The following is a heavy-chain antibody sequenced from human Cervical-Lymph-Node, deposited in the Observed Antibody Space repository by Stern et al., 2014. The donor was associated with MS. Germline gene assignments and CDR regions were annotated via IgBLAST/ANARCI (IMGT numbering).Heavy chain of an antibody. Sequence: LVQSGAEVKKPGASVKVSCKASGYIFTSDDINWVRQASGQGLEWMAWINPDSGDTGYAQKFQGRVTLTRDTSINTAYMEMTSLTSDDTAVYYCTKAWESWGQGTLITVSS. J-gene: IGHJ5*02. CDR2: INPDSGDT. CDR3: TKAWES. D-gene: IGHD1-26*01. V-gene: IGHV1-8*01. CDR1: GYIFTSDD.